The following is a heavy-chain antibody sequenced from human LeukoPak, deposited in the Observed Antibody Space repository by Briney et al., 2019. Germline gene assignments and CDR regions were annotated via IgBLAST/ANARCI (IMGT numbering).Heavy chain of an antibody. J-gene: IGHJ4*02. Sequence: GGSLRLSCAASGFTFSSYSMNWVRQAPGKGLEWVSYISGSSSTIYYADSVKGRFTISRDNAKNSLYLQMNSLRAEDTDVYYCARDSRIAAACDYWGQGTLVTVSS. D-gene: IGHD6-13*01. CDR1: GFTFSSYS. CDR3: ARDSRIAAACDY. V-gene: IGHV3-48*01. CDR2: ISGSSSTI.